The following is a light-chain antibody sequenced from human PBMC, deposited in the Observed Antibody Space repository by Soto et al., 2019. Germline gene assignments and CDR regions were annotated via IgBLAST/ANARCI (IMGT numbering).Light chain of an antibody. V-gene: IGKV3-20*01. Sequence: EILLTQSPGTLCLSPGERPTLSGRASQSVSSSYLAWYQQKPGQAPRLLIYGESSRATGIPARFSGSGSGTEFTLTISSLQSEDFAVYSCLQYHNLWAFGPGTKVEIK. CDR1: QSVSSSY. CDR3: LQYHNLWA. CDR2: GES. J-gene: IGKJ1*01.